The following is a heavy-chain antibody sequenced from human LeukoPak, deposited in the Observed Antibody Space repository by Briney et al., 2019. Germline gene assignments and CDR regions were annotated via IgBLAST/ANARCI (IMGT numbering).Heavy chain of an antibody. CDR3: VRHLYTDTGNIDN. CDR2: GSYSGST. Sequence: PSQTLSLTCAVSGGSISSGGYSWSWIRRPPGKGLEWIGSGSYSGSTSYNPSLKGRVTLFVDTSRSRFSLMLTSVTAADTAIYYCVRHLYTDTGNIDNWSQGTLVTVSS. D-gene: IGHD3-16*01. CDR1: GGSISSGGYS. V-gene: IGHV4-30-2*03. J-gene: IGHJ4*02.